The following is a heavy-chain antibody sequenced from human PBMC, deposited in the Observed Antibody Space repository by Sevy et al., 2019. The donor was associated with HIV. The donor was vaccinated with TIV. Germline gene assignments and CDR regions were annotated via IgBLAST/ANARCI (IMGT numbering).Heavy chain of an antibody. CDR3: AGANLYYYGMDV. CDR2: INWNGGST. Sequence: GGSLRLSCAASGFTFDDYGMSWVRQAPGKGLEWVSGINWNGGSTGYADSVKGRFTISRDNAKNSLYLQMNSLRAEDTALYHCAGANLYYYGMDVWGKGTTVTVSS. J-gene: IGHJ6*04. V-gene: IGHV3-20*01. CDR1: GFTFDDYG. D-gene: IGHD5-12*01.